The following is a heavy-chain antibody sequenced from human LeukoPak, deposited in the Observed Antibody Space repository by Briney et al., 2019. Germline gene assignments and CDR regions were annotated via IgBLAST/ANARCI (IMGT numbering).Heavy chain of an antibody. V-gene: IGHV4-59*01. CDR1: GGSISSYY. Sequence: PSETLSLTCTVSGGSISSYYWSWIRQPPGKGLEWIGYIYYSGSTNYNPSLKSRVTISVDTSKNQFSLKLSSVTAADTAVYYCARVLGYCTNGVCYDPIDYWGQGTLVTVSS. J-gene: IGHJ4*02. CDR2: IYYSGST. D-gene: IGHD2-8*01. CDR3: ARVLGYCTNGVCYDPIDY.